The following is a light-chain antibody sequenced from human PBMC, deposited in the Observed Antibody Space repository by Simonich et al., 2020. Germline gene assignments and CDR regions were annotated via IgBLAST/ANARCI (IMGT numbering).Light chain of an antibody. J-gene: IGLJ3*02. Sequence: QSALTQPASVSGSPGQSITISCTGTSSDVGCYNYVSWYQQHPGKAPKLMIYDVSKRPSVVSNRFSGSKSGNTASLTISGLQAEDEADYYCSSYTSSSTWVFGGGTKLTVL. CDR3: SSYTSSSTWV. CDR2: DVS. CDR1: SSDVGCYNY. V-gene: IGLV2-14*01.